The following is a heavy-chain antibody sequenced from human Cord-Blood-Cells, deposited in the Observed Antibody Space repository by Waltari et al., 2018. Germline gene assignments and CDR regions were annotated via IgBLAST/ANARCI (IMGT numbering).Heavy chain of an antibody. Sequence: QMQLVQSGPEVKKPGTSVKVSCKASGFTFTSSAVQWVRQARGQRLEWIGWIVVGSGNTNYAQKFQERVTITRDMSTSTAYMELGGLRSEDTAVYYCAAFPHCGGDCYPNWFDPWGQGTLVTVSS. CDR3: AAFPHCGGDCYPNWFDP. D-gene: IGHD2-21*02. CDR2: IVVGSGNT. J-gene: IGHJ5*02. CDR1: GFTFTSSA. V-gene: IGHV1-58*01.